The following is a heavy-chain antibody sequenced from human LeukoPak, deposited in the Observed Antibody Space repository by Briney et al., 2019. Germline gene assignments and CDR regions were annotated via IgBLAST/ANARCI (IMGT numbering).Heavy chain of an antibody. V-gene: IGHV3-15*01. D-gene: IGHD4-23*01. CDR1: GFTFSSYW. J-gene: IGHJ4*02. CDR3: TTGPGNSGY. CDR2: IKSTTVDGTP. Sequence: GGSLRLSCAASGFTFSSYWMSWVRQAPGKGLEWVGRIKSTTVDGTPEYAAPVKGRFTISRDDSKNTVYLQMNSLKTEDTAVYYCTTGPGNSGYWGQGTLVTVSS.